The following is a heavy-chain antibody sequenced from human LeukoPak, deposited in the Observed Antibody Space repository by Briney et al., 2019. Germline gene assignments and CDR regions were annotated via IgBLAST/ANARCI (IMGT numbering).Heavy chain of an antibody. CDR3: ARLSTVDFWSPFDY. V-gene: IGHV3-7*05. CDR2: IRQDGSEK. Sequence: GALRLSCAASGFTFRNYWMSRVRQAPGKGLEWVANIRQDGSEKNYVDSVKGRFTISRDDAKTSLYLQMNSLRAEDTALYYCARLSTVDFWSPFDYWGQGTLVTVSS. CDR1: GFTFRNYW. D-gene: IGHD3-3*01. J-gene: IGHJ4*02.